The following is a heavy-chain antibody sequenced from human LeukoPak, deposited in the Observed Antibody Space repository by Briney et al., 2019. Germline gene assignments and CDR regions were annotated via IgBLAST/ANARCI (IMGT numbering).Heavy chain of an antibody. Sequence: PGGSLRLSCAASGFTFSSYAMSWVRQAPGKGLEWVAAIGNSGGSTYYADSVKGRFTISRDNSKNTLYLQMDSLRAEDTAIYYCARVDARTGSWNYEDFWGQGTLVTVSS. D-gene: IGHD1-7*01. V-gene: IGHV3-23*01. CDR3: ARVDARTGSWNYEDF. CDR1: GFTFSSYA. J-gene: IGHJ4*02. CDR2: IGNSGGST.